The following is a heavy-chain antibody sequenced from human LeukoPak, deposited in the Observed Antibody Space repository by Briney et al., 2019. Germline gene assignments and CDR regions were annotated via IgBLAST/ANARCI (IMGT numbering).Heavy chain of an antibody. CDR1: GGSFSGYY. CDR2: INHSGST. Sequence: SETLSLTCAVYGGSFSGYYWSRIRQPPGKGLEWIGEINHSGSTNYNPSLKSRVTISVDTSKNQFSLKLSSVTAADTAVYYCARGLRTVSGATTYYYYGMDVWGQGTTVTVSS. D-gene: IGHD1-26*01. V-gene: IGHV4-34*01. J-gene: IGHJ6*02. CDR3: ARGLRTVSGATTYYYYGMDV.